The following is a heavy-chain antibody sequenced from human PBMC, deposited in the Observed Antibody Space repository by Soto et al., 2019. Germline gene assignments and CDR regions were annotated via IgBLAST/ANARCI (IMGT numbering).Heavy chain of an antibody. Sequence: PGGSLRLSCAASGFTFSSYAMSWVRQAPGKGLEWVSAISGSGGSTYYADSVKGRFTISRDNSKNTLYLQMNSLRAEDTAVYYCAKDGSIQDYIWGSYRLYYFDYWGQGTLVTVSS. J-gene: IGHJ4*02. CDR3: AKDGSIQDYIWGSYRLYYFDY. D-gene: IGHD3-16*02. CDR2: ISGSGGST. V-gene: IGHV3-23*01. CDR1: GFTFSSYA.